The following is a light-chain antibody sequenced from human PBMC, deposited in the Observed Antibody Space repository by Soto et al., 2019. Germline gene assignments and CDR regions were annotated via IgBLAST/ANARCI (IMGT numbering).Light chain of an antibody. CDR2: DVS. Sequence: QSALTQPASVSGSPGQSITISCTGTSSDIGHYIHVSWLQQYPGKAPKSMIYDVSNRSPGVSNRYSGSKSGNTASLTISGLQDEDDAYYYCSSSTNTGTWVFGGGTKLTVL. CDR3: SSSTNTGTWV. V-gene: IGLV2-14*03. CDR1: SSDIGHYIH. J-gene: IGLJ3*02.